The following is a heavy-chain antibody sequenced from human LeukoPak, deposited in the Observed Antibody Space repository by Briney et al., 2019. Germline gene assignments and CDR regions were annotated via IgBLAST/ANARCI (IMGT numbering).Heavy chain of an antibody. V-gene: IGHV3-74*01. CDR1: GFTFSSYW. D-gene: IGHD1-26*01. J-gene: IGHJ4*02. CDR2: INSDGSST. CDR3: AGVGATSPLDY. Sequence: GGSLRLSCAASGFTFSSYWMLWVRQAPGKGLVWVSRINSDGSSTSYADSVKGRFTISRDNAKNTLYLQMNSLRAEDTAVYYCAGVGATSPLDYWGQGTLVTVSS.